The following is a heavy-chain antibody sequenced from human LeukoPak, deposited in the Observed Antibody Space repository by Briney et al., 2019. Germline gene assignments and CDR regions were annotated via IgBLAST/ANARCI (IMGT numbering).Heavy chain of an antibody. CDR3: ARSIKRGLFDY. Sequence: SETLSLTCTVSGGSVSSGSYYWSWIRQPPGKGLEWIGCVYYNGSSNYNPSLKSRVTISVDTSKIQFSLKLSSVTAADTAVYYCARSIKRGLFDYWGQGSLVTVSS. CDR1: GGSVSSGSYY. CDR2: VYYNGSS. V-gene: IGHV4-61*01. D-gene: IGHD3-10*01. J-gene: IGHJ4*02.